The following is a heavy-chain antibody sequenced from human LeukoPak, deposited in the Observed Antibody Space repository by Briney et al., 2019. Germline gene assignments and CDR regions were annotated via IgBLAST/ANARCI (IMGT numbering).Heavy chain of an antibody. CDR1: GGSVSSYY. J-gene: IGHJ3*02. D-gene: IGHD1-26*01. Sequence: SETLSLTCSVSGGSVSSYYWSWIRQPPGKGLEWIGYIYYSGSTSYNPSLKSRVTISVDTSKKQFSLKLSSVTAADTAFYYCARYIVSYPHDAFDIWGQGTMVTVSS. CDR2: IYYSGST. V-gene: IGHV4-59*02. CDR3: ARYIVSYPHDAFDI.